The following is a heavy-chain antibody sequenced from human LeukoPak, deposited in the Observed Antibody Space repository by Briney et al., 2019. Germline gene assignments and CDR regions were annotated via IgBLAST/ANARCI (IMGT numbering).Heavy chain of an antibody. CDR1: GYTFTSYG. CDR2: ISAYNGNT. D-gene: IGHD2-21*01. CDR3: ARGPCGGDCYWVDY. Sequence: ASVKVSSKASGYTFTSYGISWVRQAPGQGLEWMGWISAYNGNTNYAQKFQGRVTMTTDTSTSTAYMEVRSLRSDDTAVYYCARGPCGGDCYWVDYWGQGTLVTVSS. V-gene: IGHV1-18*01. J-gene: IGHJ4*02.